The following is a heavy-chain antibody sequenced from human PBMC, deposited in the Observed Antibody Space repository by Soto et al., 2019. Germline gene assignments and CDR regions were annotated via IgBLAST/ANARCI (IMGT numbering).Heavy chain of an antibody. J-gene: IGHJ6*02. CDR3: ARDSRLWFGELTPYYYYYGMDV. CDR2: INPNSGGT. Sequence: QVQLVQSGAEVKKPGASVKVSCKASGYTFTGYYMHWVRQAPGQGLEWMGWINPNSGGTNYAQKFQGWVTMTRDTSISTAYMELSRLRSDDTAVYYCARDSRLWFGELTPYYYYYGMDVWGQGTTVTVSS. V-gene: IGHV1-2*04. CDR1: GYTFTGYY. D-gene: IGHD3-10*01.